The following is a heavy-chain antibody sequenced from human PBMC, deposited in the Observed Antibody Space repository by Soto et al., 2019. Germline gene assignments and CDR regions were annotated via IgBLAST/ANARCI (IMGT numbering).Heavy chain of an antibody. V-gene: IGHV1-18*04. CDR1: GYPFSSYG. D-gene: IGHD6-19*01. CDR3: VRDFWQWLLQYYYGMAV. CDR2: ISGYNGKT. J-gene: IGHJ6*02. Sequence: ASVKVSCKTSGYPFSSYGISWVRQAPGQGLEWLGWISGYNGKTEYGQTVQDRLILTTDTSTNTVYMEMRNLRSDDTAVYYCVRDFWQWLLQYYYGMAVWGQGTTVTVSS.